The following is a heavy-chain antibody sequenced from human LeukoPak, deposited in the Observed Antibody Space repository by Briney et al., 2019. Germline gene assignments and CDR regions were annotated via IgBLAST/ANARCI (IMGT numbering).Heavy chain of an antibody. CDR3: AKALSGSPPKPFDY. CDR2: IRYDGSDK. V-gene: IGHV3-30*02. Sequence: GGSLRLSCVASGFTFSIYGMHWVRQAPGKGLEWVAFIRYDGSDKYYAESVKGRFTISRDNSKNTLYLLMNSLRDEDTAVYYCAKALSGSPPKPFDYWGQGTLVTVSS. J-gene: IGHJ4*02. CDR1: GFTFSIYG. D-gene: IGHD1-26*01.